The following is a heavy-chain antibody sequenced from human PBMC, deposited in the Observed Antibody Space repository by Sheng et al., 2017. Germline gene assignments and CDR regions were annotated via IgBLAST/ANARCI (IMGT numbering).Heavy chain of an antibody. CDR3: AKDLGSGIWGSFRYRGSDS. Sequence: EVQLVESGGGLVQPGGTLRLSCAASGFTFNTYGMSWVRQAPGKGLEWVSGINGRGTNTFYADSVNGRFSVSRDNSRNTLSLQMNSLRVDDTAVYYCAKDLGSGIWGSFRYRGSDSWGQGTRVSVSS. J-gene: IGHJ4*02. CDR1: GFTFNTYG. V-gene: IGHV3-23*04. D-gene: IGHD3-16*02. CDR2: INGRGTNT.